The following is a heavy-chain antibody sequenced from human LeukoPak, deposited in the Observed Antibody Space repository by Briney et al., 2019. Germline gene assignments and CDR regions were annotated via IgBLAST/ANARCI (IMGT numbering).Heavy chain of an antibody. J-gene: IGHJ4*02. CDR3: ARGFGGYCSSSNCYLGHLDY. D-gene: IGHD2-2*01. V-gene: IGHV3-21*03. CDR1: GFTFSSYT. CDR2: IISSGSYI. Sequence: PGGSLRLSCAASGFTFSSYTMNWVRQAPGKGLEWVSSIISSGSYIYYADSVKGRFTISRDNAKNSLYLQTNSLRAEDTAVYYCARGFGGYCSSSNCYLGHLDYWGQGTLVTVSS.